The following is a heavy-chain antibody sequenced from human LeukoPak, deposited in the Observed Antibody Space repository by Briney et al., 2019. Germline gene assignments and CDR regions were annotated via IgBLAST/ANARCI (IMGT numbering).Heavy chain of an antibody. CDR1: GGSISSSNYH. CDR2: INYDGGT. D-gene: IGHD1-7*01. J-gene: IGHJ4*02. Sequence: SETLSLTCTVSGGSISSSNYHWGWIRQPPEKGLEWIGSINYDGGTYHNPSLQSRVTMSLDTSKNLFSLKLNSVAAADTAVYYCARTSGRNWNYDYWGQGTLVTVSS. V-gene: IGHV4-39*02. CDR3: ARTSGRNWNYDY.